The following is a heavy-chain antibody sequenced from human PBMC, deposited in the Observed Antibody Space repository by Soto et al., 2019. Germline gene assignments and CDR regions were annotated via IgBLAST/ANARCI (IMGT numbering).Heavy chain of an antibody. Sequence: TSEPLSLTCAVSGGSISGGGYSWSWIRQPPAKGLEWIGYIYNSGSTYYNPSLKSRVTISVDRSKNQFSLKLSSVTAADTAVYYCARGYTEDSSGWYFGNWCQGTLVTVS. D-gene: IGHD6-19*01. V-gene: IGHV4-30-2*01. CDR1: GGSISGGGYS. CDR2: IYNSGST. CDR3: ARGYTEDSSGWYFGN. J-gene: IGHJ4*02.